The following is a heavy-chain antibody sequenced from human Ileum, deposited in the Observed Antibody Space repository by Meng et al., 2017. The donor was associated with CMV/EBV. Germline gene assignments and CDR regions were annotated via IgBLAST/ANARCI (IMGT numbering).Heavy chain of an antibody. Sequence: LQLQESGPGLVTPSETLSLTCTVSGDSISSGSYYWAWIRQTPEKGLEWMGSIYYSGSIYDNPSLRSRVTISVDTSKNQFSLKLTSVTAADTAIYYCAGDWGPYSSRGYFDPWGQGTLVTVSS. CDR1: GDSISSGSYY. J-gene: IGHJ5*02. V-gene: IGHV4-39*07. CDR2: IYYSGSI. CDR3: AGDWGPYSSRGYFDP. D-gene: IGHD6-19*01.